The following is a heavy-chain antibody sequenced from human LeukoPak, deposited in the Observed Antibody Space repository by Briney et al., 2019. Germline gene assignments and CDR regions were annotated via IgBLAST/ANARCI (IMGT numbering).Heavy chain of an antibody. CDR2: INSEGSST. D-gene: IGHD6-6*01. CDR3: AGGGVYSSSPFDY. V-gene: IGHV3-74*01. J-gene: IGHJ4*02. Sequence: GGSLRLSCVASGFTFSNYWMHWVRQAPGKGLVWVSRINSEGSSTNYADSVKGRFTISRDNAKNTLSLQMNSLRAEDTAVYYCAGGGVYSSSPFDYWGQGTLVTVSS. CDR1: GFTFSNYW.